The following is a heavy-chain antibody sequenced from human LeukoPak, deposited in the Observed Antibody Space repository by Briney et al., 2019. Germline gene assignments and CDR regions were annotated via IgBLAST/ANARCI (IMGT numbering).Heavy chain of an antibody. CDR2: IYTSGST. CDR1: GASISSGSYY. Sequence: NPSETLCLTCTVSGASISSGSYYWNWIRQPAGKGLEWIGRIYTSGSTTYNPSLKSRVTISVDTSKNQFSLKLSSVTAADTAVCYCARDRGDGYNSGYFEYWGQGTLVTVSS. CDR3: ARDRGDGYNSGYFEY. J-gene: IGHJ4*02. D-gene: IGHD5-24*01. V-gene: IGHV4-61*02.